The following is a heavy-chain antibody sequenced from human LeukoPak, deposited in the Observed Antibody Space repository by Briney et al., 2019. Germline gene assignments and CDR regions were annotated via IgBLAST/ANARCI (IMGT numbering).Heavy chain of an antibody. J-gene: IGHJ3*02. CDR1: GYTLTSYY. Sequence: ASVTVSCKASGYTLTSYYMHWVRQAPGQGLEWMGLINPSGGSTNYAQKLQGGVTMTRDTSTSTVYMEMNSLRAEDTAVYYCARQQYPYYYDTSSPYDAFDIWGQGTMVTVSS. CDR3: ARQQYPYYYDTSSPYDAFDI. D-gene: IGHD3-22*01. V-gene: IGHV1-46*04. CDR2: INPSGGST.